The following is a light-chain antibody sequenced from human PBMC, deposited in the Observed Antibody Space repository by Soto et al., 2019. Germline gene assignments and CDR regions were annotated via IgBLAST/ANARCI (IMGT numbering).Light chain of an antibody. CDR2: DAS. Sequence: DIQMTQSPSTLSASVGDRVTITCRASQSISSWLPWYQQKPGKAPKLLIYDASSLESGVPSRFSGSGSGTEFTLTISSLQPDDFATYYCQQYNSYSPETFGQGTKVDIK. CDR3: QQYNSYSPET. CDR1: QSISSW. J-gene: IGKJ1*01. V-gene: IGKV1-5*01.